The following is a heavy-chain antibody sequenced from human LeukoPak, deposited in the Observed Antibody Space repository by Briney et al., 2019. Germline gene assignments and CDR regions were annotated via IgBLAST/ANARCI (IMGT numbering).Heavy chain of an antibody. CDR3: ATYRLYYYGSGSYRIGNHFGY. D-gene: IGHD3-10*01. CDR1: GFTFSSYG. Sequence: QAGGSLRLSCAASGFTFSSYGMSWVRQAPGKGLEWVSAISGSGGSTYYADSVKGRFTISRDNSKNTLYLQMNSLRAEDTAVYYCATYRLYYYGSGSYRIGNHFGYWGQGTLVTVSS. CDR2: ISGSGGST. V-gene: IGHV3-23*01. J-gene: IGHJ4*02.